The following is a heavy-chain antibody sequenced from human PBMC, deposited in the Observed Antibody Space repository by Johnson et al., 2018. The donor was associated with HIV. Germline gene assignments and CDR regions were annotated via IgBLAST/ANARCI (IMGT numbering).Heavy chain of an antibody. CDR2: IYSGGTT. CDR1: GFTVSSNY. J-gene: IGHJ3*02. CDR3: ARDHDPIAAAQGAFDI. V-gene: IGHV3-66*01. Sequence: VQLVESGGGVVQPGRSLRLSCAASGFTVSSNYMSWVRQAPGKGLEWVSVIYSGGTTYYADSVKGRFTISRDSSKNSLYLQMNSLRAEDTAVYYCARDHDPIAAAQGAFDIWGQGTMVTVSS. D-gene: IGHD6-13*01.